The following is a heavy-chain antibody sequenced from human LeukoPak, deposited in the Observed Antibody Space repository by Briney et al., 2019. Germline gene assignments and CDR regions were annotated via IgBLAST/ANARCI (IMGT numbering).Heavy chain of an antibody. CDR3: ARKLNHYYYYYMDV. D-gene: IGHD5-24*01. CDR1: GGSFSGYY. CDR2: INHSGST. J-gene: IGHJ6*03. Sequence: PSETLSLTCAVYGGSFSGYYWSWIRHPPGKGLEWIGEINHSGSTNYNPSLKSRVTISVDTSKNQFSLKLSSVTAADTAVYYCARKLNHYYYYYMDVWGKGTTVTISS. V-gene: IGHV4-34*01.